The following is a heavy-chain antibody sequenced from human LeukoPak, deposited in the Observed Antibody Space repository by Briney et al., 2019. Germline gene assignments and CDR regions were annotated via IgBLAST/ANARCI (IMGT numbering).Heavy chain of an antibody. CDR1: GFTFSTYD. Sequence: GGSLRLSCSASGFTFSTYDIHWVRQAPGKGLEWVAFIQYDGNNKYYADSVKGRFTISRDNSKNTVYLQMNSLRAEDTAVYFCTEGKIVNDCYFYWGQGTLVTVSS. D-gene: IGHD2-21*01. V-gene: IGHV3-30*02. CDR2: IQYDGNNK. J-gene: IGHJ4*02. CDR3: TEGKIVNDCYFY.